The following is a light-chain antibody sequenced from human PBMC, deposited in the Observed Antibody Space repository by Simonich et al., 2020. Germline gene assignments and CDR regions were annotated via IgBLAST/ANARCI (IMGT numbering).Light chain of an antibody. Sequence: DIVITQSPDSLDVSLGERAPINCKSSQSVLYSSKNKNYLAWYQQKPGQPPRLLIYWADTRESGVPDRFSGSGSGTDFTLTISSLQAEDVAVYYCQQYYSTLLTFGGGTKVEIK. CDR3: QQYYSTLLT. CDR2: WAD. V-gene: IGKV4-1*01. CDR1: QSVLYSSKNKNY. J-gene: IGKJ4*01.